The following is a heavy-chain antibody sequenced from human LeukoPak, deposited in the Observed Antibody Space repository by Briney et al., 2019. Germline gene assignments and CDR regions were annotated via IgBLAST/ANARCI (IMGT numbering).Heavy chain of an antibody. CDR3: AGMRRPHPYYYYGMDV. CDR1: GYTFTSYG. Sequence: GASVKVSCKASGYTFTSYGISWVRQAPGQGLEWMGWISAYNGNTNYAQKLQGRVTMTTDTSTSTAYMELRSLRSDDTAVYYCAGMRRPHPYYYYGMDVWGQGTTVTVSS. V-gene: IGHV1-18*01. CDR2: ISAYNGNT. J-gene: IGHJ6*02. D-gene: IGHD2-8*01.